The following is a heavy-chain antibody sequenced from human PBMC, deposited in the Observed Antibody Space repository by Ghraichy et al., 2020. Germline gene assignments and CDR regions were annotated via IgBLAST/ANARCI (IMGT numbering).Heavy chain of an antibody. J-gene: IGHJ4*02. V-gene: IGHV4-34*01. CDR3: ARGGFWVVQGVISYYFDY. D-gene: IGHD3-10*01. CDR1: GGSFSGYY. CDR2: INHSGST. Sequence: SETLSLTCAVYGGSFSGYYWSWIRQPPGKGLEWIGEINHSGSTNYNPSLKSRVTISVDTSKNQFSLKLSSVTAADTAVYYCARGGFWVVQGVISYYFDYWGQGTLVTVSS.